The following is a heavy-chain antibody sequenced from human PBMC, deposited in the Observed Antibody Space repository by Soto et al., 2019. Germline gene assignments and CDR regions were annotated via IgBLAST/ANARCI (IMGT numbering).Heavy chain of an antibody. D-gene: IGHD2-15*01. Sequence: GGSLRLSCAASGFTFSSYWMSWVRQAPGKGLEWVANIKQDGSEKYYVDSVKGRFTISRDNAKNSLYLQMNSLRAEDTAVYYCARARGYCSGGSCYPNWFDPWGQGTLVTVSS. J-gene: IGHJ5*02. CDR1: GFTFSSYW. V-gene: IGHV3-7*01. CDR3: ARARGYCSGGSCYPNWFDP. CDR2: IKQDGSEK.